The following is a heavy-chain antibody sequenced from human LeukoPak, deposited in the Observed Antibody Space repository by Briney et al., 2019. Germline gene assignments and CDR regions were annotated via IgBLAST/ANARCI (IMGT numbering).Heavy chain of an antibody. Sequence: SETLSLTCTVSGGSISSYYWTWIRQPPGKGLEWIGSIFYSGSTYYNPSLQSRVTISVDTSKNQFSLRLISVTAADTAVYYCARDLFAYSSSWYASWGQGTLVTVSS. J-gene: IGHJ5*02. D-gene: IGHD6-13*01. CDR3: ARDLFAYSSSWYAS. V-gene: IGHV4-39*07. CDR1: GGSISSYY. CDR2: IFYSGST.